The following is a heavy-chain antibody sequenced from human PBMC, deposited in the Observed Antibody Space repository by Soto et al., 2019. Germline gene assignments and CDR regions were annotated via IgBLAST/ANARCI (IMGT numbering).Heavy chain of an antibody. V-gene: IGHV4-39*01. Sequence: SETLSLTCTVSGGSISSSSYYWGWIRQPPGKGLEWIGSIYYSGSTYYNPSLKSRVTISVDTSKNQFSLKLSSVTAADTAVYYCAISPPPYSRGYYYGMDVWGQGTTVTVSS. CDR2: IYYSGST. J-gene: IGHJ6*02. D-gene: IGHD4-4*01. CDR1: GGSISSSSYY. CDR3: AISPPPYSRGYYYGMDV.